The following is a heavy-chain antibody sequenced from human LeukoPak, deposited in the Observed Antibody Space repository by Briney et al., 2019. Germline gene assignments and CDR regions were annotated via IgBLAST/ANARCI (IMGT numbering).Heavy chain of an antibody. CDR2: IYSGGST. Sequence: GGSLRLSCAASGFTVSSNYMSWVRQAPGXGLEWVSVIYSGGSTYYADSVKGRFTISRDNSKNTLYLQMNSLRAEDTAVYYCARGLYSSSGFDYWGQGTLVTVSS. J-gene: IGHJ4*02. D-gene: IGHD6-13*01. CDR1: GFTVSSNY. CDR3: ARGLYSSSGFDY. V-gene: IGHV3-66*01.